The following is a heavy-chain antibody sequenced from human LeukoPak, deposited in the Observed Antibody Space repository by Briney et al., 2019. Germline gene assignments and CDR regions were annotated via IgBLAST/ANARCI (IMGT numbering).Heavy chain of an antibody. D-gene: IGHD3-22*01. V-gene: IGHV3-30-3*01. CDR3: ATLPGDYYDSSGYYYFDY. CDR1: GFTFSSYA. J-gene: IGHJ4*02. Sequence: GGSLSLSWAASGFTFSSYAMHWVRQAPGKGLEWVAVISYDGSNKYYADSVKGRFTISRDNSKNTLYLQMNSLRAEDTAVYYCATLPGDYYDSSGYYYFDYWGQGTLVTVSS. CDR2: ISYDGSNK.